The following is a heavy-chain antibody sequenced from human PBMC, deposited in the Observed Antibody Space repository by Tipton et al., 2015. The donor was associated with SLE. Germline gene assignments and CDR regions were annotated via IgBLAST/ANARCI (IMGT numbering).Heavy chain of an antibody. Sequence: TLSLTCTVSGGSISSYYWSWIRQPPGKGLEWIGYISFSGLTNYNPSVRSRVTISVDTSKNQFSLKLSSVTAADTAVYYCARGRGSSSSGHYWGQGTLVTVSS. V-gene: IGHV4-59*12. CDR3: ARGRGSSSSGHY. J-gene: IGHJ4*02. CDR1: GGSISSYY. CDR2: ISFSGLT. D-gene: IGHD6-6*01.